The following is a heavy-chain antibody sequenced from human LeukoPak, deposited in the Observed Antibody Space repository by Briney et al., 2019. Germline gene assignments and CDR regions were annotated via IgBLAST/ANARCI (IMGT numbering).Heavy chain of an antibody. Sequence: SVKVSCKASGGTFSSYAISGVRQAPGQGLEWMGGIIPIFGTANYAQKFQGRVTITPDESTSTAYMELSSLRSEDTAVYYCARGSESQLLLFDYWGQGTLVTVSS. D-gene: IGHD2-15*01. CDR1: GGTFSSYA. V-gene: IGHV1-69*01. CDR2: IIPIFGTA. J-gene: IGHJ4*02. CDR3: ARGSESQLLLFDY.